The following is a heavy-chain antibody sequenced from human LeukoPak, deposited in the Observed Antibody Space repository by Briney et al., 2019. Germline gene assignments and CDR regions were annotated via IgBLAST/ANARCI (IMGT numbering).Heavy chain of an antibody. Sequence: PSETLSLTCTVSGGSISSYYWSWIRQPPGKGLEWIGYIYYSGSTNYNPSLKSRVTISVDTSKNQFSLKLSSMTAADTAVYYCARRVIAASGGGVWFDPWGQGTLVTVSS. CDR1: GGSISSYY. D-gene: IGHD6-13*01. CDR2: IYYSGST. V-gene: IGHV4-59*08. J-gene: IGHJ5*02. CDR3: ARRVIAASGGGVWFDP.